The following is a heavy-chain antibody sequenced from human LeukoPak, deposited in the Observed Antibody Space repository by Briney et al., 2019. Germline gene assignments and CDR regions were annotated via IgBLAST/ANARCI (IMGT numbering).Heavy chain of an antibody. Sequence: GGSLRLSCAASGFTFSNYVMTWVRQAPGKGLEWVAVISFDGRNKYYADSVRGRFTISRDDSKHTLYLQLNSLRTDDTAVYYCVRDSVTTGYYFYYWGQGTLVTVSS. CDR3: VRDSVTTGYYFYY. D-gene: IGHD4-17*01. CDR2: ISFDGRNK. V-gene: IGHV3-30*03. J-gene: IGHJ4*02. CDR1: GFTFSNYV.